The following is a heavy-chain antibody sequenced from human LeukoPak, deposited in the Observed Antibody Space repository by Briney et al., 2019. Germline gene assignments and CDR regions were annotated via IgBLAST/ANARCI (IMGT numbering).Heavy chain of an antibody. CDR1: GITFSSYA. CDR2: ISNTGGNT. Sequence: GGSLRLSCAASGITFSSYAVSWVRQAPGKGLEWVSAISNTGGNTYYADSVEGRFTISRDNSKNTVHLQMNSLRAEDTAVYYCAKEKTTVITPGIDYWGQGTLVTVSS. D-gene: IGHD4-23*01. CDR3: AKEKTTVITPGIDY. V-gene: IGHV3-23*01. J-gene: IGHJ4*02.